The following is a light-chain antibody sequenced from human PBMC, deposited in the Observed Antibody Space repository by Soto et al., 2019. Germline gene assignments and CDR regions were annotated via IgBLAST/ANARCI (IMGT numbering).Light chain of an antibody. CDR2: GAS. V-gene: IGKV3-20*01. CDR3: QQYGSSPRT. CDR1: QSVRSD. J-gene: IGKJ1*01. Sequence: HFISTLSVSPGERATLSCRASQSVRSDLAWYQQRPGQAPRLLIYGASTRATGIPDRFSGSGSGTDFTLTISRLEPEDFAIYYCQQYGSSPRTFGQGTKVDIK.